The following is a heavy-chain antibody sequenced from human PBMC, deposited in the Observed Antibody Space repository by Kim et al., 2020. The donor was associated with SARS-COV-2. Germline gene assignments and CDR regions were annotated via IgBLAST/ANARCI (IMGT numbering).Heavy chain of an antibody. J-gene: IGHJ3*02. CDR1: GGSISSSSYY. Sequence: SETLSLTCTVSGGSISSSSYYWGWIRQPPGKGLEWIGSIYYSGSTYYNPSLKSRVTISVDTSKNQFSLKLSSVTAADTAVYYCARDLRSDAFDIWGQGTMVTVSS. D-gene: IGHD4-17*01. V-gene: IGHV4-39*07. CDR2: IYYSGST. CDR3: ARDLRSDAFDI.